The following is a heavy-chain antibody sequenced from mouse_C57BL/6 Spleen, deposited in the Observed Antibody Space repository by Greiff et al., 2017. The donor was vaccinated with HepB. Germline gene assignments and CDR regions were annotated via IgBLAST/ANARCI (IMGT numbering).Heavy chain of an antibody. D-gene: IGHD1-1*01. CDR1: GYTFTDYE. V-gene: IGHV1-15*01. CDR3: TRGEVTTVVAKRYCDV. CDR2: IDPETGGT. Sequence: QVQLQQSGAELVRPGASVTLSCKASGYTFTDYEMHWVKQTPVHGLEWIGAIDPETGGTAYNQKFKGKAILTADKSSSTAYMELRSLTSEDSAVYYCTRGEVTTVVAKRYCDVWGTGTTVTVSS. J-gene: IGHJ1*03.